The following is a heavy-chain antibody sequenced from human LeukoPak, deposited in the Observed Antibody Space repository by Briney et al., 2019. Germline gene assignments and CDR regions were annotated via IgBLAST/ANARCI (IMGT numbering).Heavy chain of an antibody. V-gene: IGHV1-2*02. CDR3: ARPYDFWSGTYNWFDP. J-gene: IGHJ5*02. Sequence: ASVKVSCKASGYTFTGYYMHWVRQAPGQGLEWMGWINPNSDGTNYAQKFRGRVTMTRDTSISTAYMELSRLRSDDTAVYYCARPYDFWSGTYNWFDPWGQGTLVTVSS. CDR2: INPNSDGT. D-gene: IGHD3-3*01. CDR1: GYTFTGYY.